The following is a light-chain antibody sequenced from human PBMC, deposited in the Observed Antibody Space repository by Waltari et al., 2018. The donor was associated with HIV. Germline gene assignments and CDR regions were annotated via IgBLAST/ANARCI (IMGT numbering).Light chain of an antibody. Sequence: VLTQSPGTLSVSQGERATLSCRASQRIDTTSVSWYQHKAGQPPRLIVYGASTRASGIPPRFSGSGSGTDFTLTISSLQPEDFASYYCLQDYNLPGAFGQGTRVEIK. CDR3: LQDYNLPGA. CDR1: QRIDTTS. J-gene: IGKJ1*01. CDR2: GAS. V-gene: IGKV3D-7*01.